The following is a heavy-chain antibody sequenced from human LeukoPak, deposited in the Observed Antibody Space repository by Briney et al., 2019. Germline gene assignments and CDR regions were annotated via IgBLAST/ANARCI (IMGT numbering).Heavy chain of an antibody. CDR1: DTSINTYY. J-gene: IGHJ4*02. V-gene: IGHV4-4*07. Sequence: SETLSLTCSVSDTSINTYYWSWIRQPAGKGLEWIGHIYSTGTTNYNPSLKSRVTMSIDTSKNQFSLNLRSVTAADTAVYYCARVTGYMIEDYFDYWGQGTLVTVSS. CDR3: ARVTGYMIEDYFDY. CDR2: IYSTGTT. D-gene: IGHD3-22*01.